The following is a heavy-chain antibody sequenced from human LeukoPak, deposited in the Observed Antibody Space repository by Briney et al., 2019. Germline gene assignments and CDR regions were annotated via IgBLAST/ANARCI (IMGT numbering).Heavy chain of an antibody. J-gene: IGHJ3*02. CDR1: GGSISGYY. CDR2: INHSGST. CDR3: ATGAPDWYSSGFLVTDAFDI. Sequence: SETLSLTCTVSGGSISGYYWSWIRQPPGKGLEWIGEINHSGSTNYNPSLKSRVTISVDTSKNQFSLKLSSVTAADTAVYYCATGAPDWYSSGFLVTDAFDIWGQGTMVTVSS. V-gene: IGHV4-34*01. D-gene: IGHD6-19*01.